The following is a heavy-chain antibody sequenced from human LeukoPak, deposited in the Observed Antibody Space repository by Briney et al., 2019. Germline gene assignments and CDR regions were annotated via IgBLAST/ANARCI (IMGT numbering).Heavy chain of an antibody. CDR2: INHSGST. Sequence: SETLSLTCTVSGGSISSGSYYWSWIRQPPGKGLEWIGEINHSGSTNYNPSLKSRVTISVDTSKNQFSLKLSSVTAADTAVYYCARLGSSSSIDYWGQGTLVTVSS. CDR3: ARLGSSSSIDY. J-gene: IGHJ4*02. D-gene: IGHD6-6*01. CDR1: GGSISSGSYY. V-gene: IGHV4-39*07.